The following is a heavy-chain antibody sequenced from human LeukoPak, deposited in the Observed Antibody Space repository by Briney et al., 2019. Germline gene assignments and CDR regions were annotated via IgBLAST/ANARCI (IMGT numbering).Heavy chain of an antibody. J-gene: IGHJ4*02. Sequence: GRSLRLSCAASGFTFSSYGMHWVRQAPGKGLEWVAVIWYDGSNKYYADSVKGRFTISRDNSKNTLYLQMNSLRAEDTAVYYCARDRDGYNVPFDYWGQGTLVTVSS. CDR3: ARDRDGYNVPFDY. CDR1: GFTFSSYG. D-gene: IGHD5-24*01. CDR2: IWYDGSNK. V-gene: IGHV3-33*08.